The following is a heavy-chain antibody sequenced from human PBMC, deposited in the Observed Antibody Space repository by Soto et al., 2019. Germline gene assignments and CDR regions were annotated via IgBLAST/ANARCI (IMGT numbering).Heavy chain of an antibody. D-gene: IGHD2-2*01. CDR1: GYTLTELS. CDR2: FDPEDGET. J-gene: IGHJ3*02. Sequence: ASVKVSCKVSGYTLTELSMHWVRQAPGKGLEWMGGFDPEDGETIYAQKFQGRVTMTEDTSTDTAYMELSSLRSEDTAVYYCATGRCSSTSCYPDAFDIWGQGTMVTVSS. CDR3: ATGRCSSTSCYPDAFDI. V-gene: IGHV1-24*01.